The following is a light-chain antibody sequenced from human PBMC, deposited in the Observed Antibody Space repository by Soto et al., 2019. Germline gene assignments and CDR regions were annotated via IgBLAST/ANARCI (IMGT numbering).Light chain of an antibody. CDR3: CSYAGSTGYV. V-gene: IGLV2-23*01. CDR1: SSDVGSYNL. J-gene: IGLJ1*01. CDR2: EGS. Sequence: HSALAQPASVSGSPGQSITISCTGTSSDVGSYNLVSWYQQHPGKAPKLMIYEGSKRPSGVSNRFSGSKSGNTASLTISGLQAEDEADYYCCSYAGSTGYVFGTGTKVTVL.